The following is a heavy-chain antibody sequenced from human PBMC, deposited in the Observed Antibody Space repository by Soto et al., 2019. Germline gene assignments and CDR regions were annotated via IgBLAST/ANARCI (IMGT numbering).Heavy chain of an antibody. CDR3: ARDRRGTIHTSYGDYRRIDY. J-gene: IGHJ4*02. CDR1: GFTFSDYY. CDR2: ISSSGSTI. D-gene: IGHD4-17*01. V-gene: IGHV3-11*01. Sequence: GESLKISCAASGFTFSDYYMSWIRQAPGKGLEWVSYISSSGSTIYYADSVKGRFTISRDNAKNSLYLQMNSLRAEDTAVYYCARDRRGTIHTSYGDYRRIDYWGQGTLVTVSS.